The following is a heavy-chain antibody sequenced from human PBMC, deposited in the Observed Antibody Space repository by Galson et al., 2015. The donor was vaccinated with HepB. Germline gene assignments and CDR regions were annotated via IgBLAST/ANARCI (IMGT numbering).Heavy chain of an antibody. J-gene: IGHJ4*02. D-gene: IGHD6-25*01. CDR3: GKCTSRSGCFGLHLEY. CDR2: ISGGAGDT. CDR1: GFIFSKYA. Sequence: SLRLSCAASGFIFSKYAMNWVRQAPGKGLEWVSIISGGAGDTYSKYAASVKGRFAISRDNSKNILYLAMNSLRDEDTAVYYCGKCTSRSGCFGLHLEYWGQGTLVTVSS. V-gene: IGHV3-23*01.